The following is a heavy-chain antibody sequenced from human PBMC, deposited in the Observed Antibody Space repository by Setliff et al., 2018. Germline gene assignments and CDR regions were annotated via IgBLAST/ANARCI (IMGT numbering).Heavy chain of an antibody. V-gene: IGHV7-4-1*02. CDR1: GYSLSNYV. J-gene: IGHJ4*01. CDR3: ARADHLVTTTFDY. D-gene: IGHD4-17*01. Sequence: EASVKVSCKASGYSLSNYVMNWVRQAPGQGLEWMGWINTKTGDPTYAQGYTGRFAFSLDTSDSATYLDISNLKAEDTATYYCARADHLVTTTFDYWGQGTLVTAPQ. CDR2: INTKTGDP.